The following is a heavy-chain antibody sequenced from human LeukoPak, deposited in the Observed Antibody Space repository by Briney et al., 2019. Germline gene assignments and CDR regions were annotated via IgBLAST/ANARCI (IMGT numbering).Heavy chain of an antibody. D-gene: IGHD1-26*01. J-gene: IGHJ6*03. CDR1: GYSISTDYY. CDR3: ARVSGSYYYYYMDV. CDR2: IYHSGST. V-gene: IGHV4-38-2*02. Sequence: KPSETLSLTCTVSGYSISTDYYWGWIRQPPGKGLEWIGSIYHSGSTNYNPSLKSRVTISGDTSKNQFSLKLSSVTAADTAVYYCARVSGSYYYYYMDVWGKGTTVTVSS.